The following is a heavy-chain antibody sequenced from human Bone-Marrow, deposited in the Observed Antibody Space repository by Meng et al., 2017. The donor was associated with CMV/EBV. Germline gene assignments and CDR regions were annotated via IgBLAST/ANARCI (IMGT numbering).Heavy chain of an antibody. CDR3: ARVDNAYYYYGVDV. J-gene: IGHJ6*02. CDR1: GFSFGDYA. D-gene: IGHD1-1*01. CDR2: IDWNGGNT. Sequence: GGSLRLSCAASGFSFGDYAMSWVRQAPGKGLQWVSGIDWNGGNTGYADSVKGRFTISRDNAKNSLVLQMNSLRAEDTAFYYCARVDNAYYYYGVDVWGQGTTVTVSS. V-gene: IGHV3-20*04.